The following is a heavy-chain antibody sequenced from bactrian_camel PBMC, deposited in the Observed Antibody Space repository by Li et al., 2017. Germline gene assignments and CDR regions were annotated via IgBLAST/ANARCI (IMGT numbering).Heavy chain of an antibody. CDR3: AATGDDGSCRDWQNPREFSY. CDR1: EDAVSRRS. J-gene: IGHJ4*01. V-gene: IGHV3S55*01. Sequence: HVQLVESGGGSALAGGSLKLSCAASEDAVSRRSLAWFRQAPGKEREGVAGIDSSGSTTYADSVKGRFTLLHTRANNTLDLQMNTLKPEDSAVYYCAATGDDGSCRDWQNPREFSYWGQGTQVTVS. D-gene: IGHD6*01. CDR2: IDSSGST.